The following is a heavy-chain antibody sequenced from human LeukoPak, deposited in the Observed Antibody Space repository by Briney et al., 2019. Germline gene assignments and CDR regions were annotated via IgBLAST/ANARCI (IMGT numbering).Heavy chain of an antibody. D-gene: IGHD2-2*01. V-gene: IGHV4-61*02. Sequence: KPSQTLSLTCTVSGGSTSSGSYYWSWIRQPAGKGLEWIGRIYTSGSTNYNPSLKSRVTISVDTSKNQFSLKLSSVTAADTAVYYCARDYCSSTSCYFDYWGQGTLVTVSS. J-gene: IGHJ4*02. CDR2: IYTSGST. CDR1: GGSTSSGSYY. CDR3: ARDYCSSTSCYFDY.